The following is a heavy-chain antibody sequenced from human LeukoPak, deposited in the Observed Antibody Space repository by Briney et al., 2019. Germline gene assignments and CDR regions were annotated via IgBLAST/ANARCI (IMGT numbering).Heavy chain of an antibody. Sequence: SETLSLTCAVYGGSFSGYYWSWIRQPPGKGLEWIGYIYYSGSTNYNPSLKSRVTISVDTSKNQFSLKLTSVTAADTAVYYCARSAPQAPDFDYWGQGTLVTVSS. J-gene: IGHJ4*02. CDR3: ARSAPQAPDFDY. CDR1: GGSFSGYY. CDR2: IYYSGST. V-gene: IGHV4-59*01.